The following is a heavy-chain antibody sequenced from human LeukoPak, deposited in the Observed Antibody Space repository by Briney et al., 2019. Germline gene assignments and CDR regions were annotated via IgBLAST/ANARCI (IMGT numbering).Heavy chain of an antibody. CDR3: ARDRSSVGENAFDI. CDR2: MNPNSGNT. Sequence: ASVKVSCKASGYTFTSYDINWVRQATGQGLEWMGWMNPNSGNTGYAQKFQGRVTITRNTSISTAYMELSSLRSEDTAVYYCARDRSSVGENAFDIWGQGTMVTVSS. D-gene: IGHD3-10*01. V-gene: IGHV1-8*03. CDR1: GYTFTSYD. J-gene: IGHJ3*02.